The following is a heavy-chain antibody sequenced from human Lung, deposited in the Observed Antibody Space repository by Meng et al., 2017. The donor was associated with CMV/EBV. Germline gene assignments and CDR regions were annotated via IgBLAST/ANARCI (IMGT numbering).Heavy chain of an antibody. J-gene: IGHJ1*01. CDR2: ISSGGSTI. Sequence: SCAASGFTFSDYYMSWIREAPGKGLEWVSYISSGGSTIYYADSVKGRFTISRDNAKNSLYLQMNSLRAEDTAVYYCARGLSLYSSSWRGFQHWGQGTXVTVSS. V-gene: IGHV3-11*01. D-gene: IGHD6-13*01. CDR1: GFTFSDYY. CDR3: ARGLSLYSSSWRGFQH.